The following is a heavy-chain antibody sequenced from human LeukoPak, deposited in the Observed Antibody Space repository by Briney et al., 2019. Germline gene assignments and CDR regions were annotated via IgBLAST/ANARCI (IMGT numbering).Heavy chain of an antibody. Sequence: SETLSLTCTVSGGSISSYYWTWIRQSAGKGLEWIGRINTSGSTNYNPSLRSRVTMSVNTSKNQFSLNLTSVTAADAAVYSCAREGGDPRWLDPWGQGTLVTVSS. V-gene: IGHV4-4*07. CDR2: INTSGST. J-gene: IGHJ5*02. CDR1: GGSISSYY. CDR3: AREGGDPRWLDP. D-gene: IGHD6-25*01.